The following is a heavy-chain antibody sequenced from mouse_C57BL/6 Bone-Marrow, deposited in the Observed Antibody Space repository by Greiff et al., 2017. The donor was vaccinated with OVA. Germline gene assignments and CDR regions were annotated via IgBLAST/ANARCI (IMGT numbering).Heavy chain of an antibody. Sequence: EVKLVESGGGLVQPGGSLKLSCAASGFTFSDYYMYWVRQTPEKRLEWVAYISNGGGSTYYPDTVKGRFTISRDNAKNTLYLQMSRLKSEDTAMYYCARRDGILFAYWGQGTLVTVSA. CDR3: ARRDGILFAY. CDR1: GFTFSDYY. CDR2: ISNGGGST. J-gene: IGHJ3*01. V-gene: IGHV5-12*01. D-gene: IGHD2-1*01.